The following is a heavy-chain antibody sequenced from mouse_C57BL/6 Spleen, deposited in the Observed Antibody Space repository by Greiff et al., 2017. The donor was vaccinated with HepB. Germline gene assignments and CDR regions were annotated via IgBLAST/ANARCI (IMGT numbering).Heavy chain of an antibody. D-gene: IGHD1-1*01. CDR2: IYPRDGST. CDR1: GYTFTSYD. J-gene: IGHJ1*03. CDR3: ARNYGSSHWYFDV. V-gene: IGHV1-85*01. Sequence: QVQLQQSGPELVKPGASVKLSCKASGYTFTSYDINWVKQRPGQGLEWIGSIYPRDGSTKYNEKFKGKATLTVDTSSSTAYMELHSLTSEDSAVYFCARNYGSSHWYFDVWGTGTTVTVSS.